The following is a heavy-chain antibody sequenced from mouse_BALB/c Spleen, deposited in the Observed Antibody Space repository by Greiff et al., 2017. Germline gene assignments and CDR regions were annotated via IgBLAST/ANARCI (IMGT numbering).Heavy chain of an antibody. J-gene: IGHJ3*01. V-gene: IGHV5-6-5*01. CDR1: GFTFSSYA. CDR3: AREGNYGNYVAY. D-gene: IGHD2-1*01. CDR2: ISSGGST. Sequence: EVQLQESGGGLVKPGGSLKLSCAASGFTFSSYAMSWVRQTPEKRLEWVASISSGGSTYYPDSVKGRFTISRDNARNILYLQMSSLRSEDTAMYYCAREGNYGNYVAYWGQGTLVTVSA.